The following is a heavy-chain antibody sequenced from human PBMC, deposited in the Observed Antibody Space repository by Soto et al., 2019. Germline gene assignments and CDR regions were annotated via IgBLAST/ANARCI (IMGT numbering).Heavy chain of an antibody. Sequence: QLHLVQSGAVVKKPGASVTVSCSASGYPVTAYYMHWVRQAPGRGLEWMGGINPATGAAKYKQTFQGRGTMPRDTSPNTVFKELSGLTSEDTAVFYWARGGGVGVAGSAAFDMWGQGTLVTVSS. V-gene: IGHV1-2*02. CDR2: INPATGAA. CDR3: ARGGGVGVAGSAAFDM. CDR1: GYPVTAYY. J-gene: IGHJ3*02. D-gene: IGHD3-3*01.